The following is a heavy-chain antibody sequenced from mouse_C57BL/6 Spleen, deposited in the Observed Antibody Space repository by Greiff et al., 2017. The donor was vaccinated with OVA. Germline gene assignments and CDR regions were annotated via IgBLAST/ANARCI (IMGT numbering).Heavy chain of an antibody. CDR2: INPYNGGT. J-gene: IGHJ2*01. D-gene: IGHD2-1*01. Sequence: VQLQQSGPVLVKPGASVKMSCKASGYTFTDYYMNWVKQSHGKSLEWIGVINPYNGGTSYNQKFKGKATLTVDKSSSTAYMELNSLTSEDSAVYYCARYGNYAGDYWGQGTTLTVSS. CDR1: GYTFTDYY. CDR3: ARYGNYAGDY. V-gene: IGHV1-19*01.